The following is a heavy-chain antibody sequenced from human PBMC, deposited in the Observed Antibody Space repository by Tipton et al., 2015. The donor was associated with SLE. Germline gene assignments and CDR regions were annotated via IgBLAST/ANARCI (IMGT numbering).Heavy chain of an antibody. Sequence: TLSLTCTVPGASLSTAGHYWSWIRQHPEKGLEWIGYIDYSGNTYYIPSLKSRVIISVDMSKNQFSLRLTSVTAADTAVYYCARDSDLVSRWGYGIDVWGQGTTVTVSS. CDR1: GASLSTAGHY. V-gene: IGHV4-31*03. CDR3: ARDSDLVSRWGYGIDV. CDR2: IDYSGNT. J-gene: IGHJ6*02. D-gene: IGHD6-19*01.